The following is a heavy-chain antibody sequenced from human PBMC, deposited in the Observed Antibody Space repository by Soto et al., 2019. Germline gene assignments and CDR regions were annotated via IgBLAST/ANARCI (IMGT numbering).Heavy chain of an antibody. Sequence: PGGSLRLSCAASSFTFSSYAMYWVRQAPGKGLEWVAVISSDGSNKFYSDSVKGRFTISRDNSKNTLYLQMNSLRVEDTAVYYCAREPTGTTGCLDYWGQGTLVTVSS. CDR3: AREPTGTTGCLDY. D-gene: IGHD1-7*01. J-gene: IGHJ4*02. CDR2: ISSDGSNK. V-gene: IGHV3-30-3*01. CDR1: SFTFSSYA.